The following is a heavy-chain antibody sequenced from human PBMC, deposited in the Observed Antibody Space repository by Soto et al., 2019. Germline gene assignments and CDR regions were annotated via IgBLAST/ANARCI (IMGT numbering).Heavy chain of an antibody. CDR1: GFTFSSYA. CDR3: AKDQDNWNYVDWFDP. D-gene: IGHD1-7*01. CDR2: ISGSGGST. J-gene: IGHJ5*02. Sequence: GGSLRLSCAASGFTFSSYAMSWVRQAPGKGLEWVSAISGSGGSTYYADSVKGRFTISRDNSKNTLYLQMNSLRAEDTAVYYCAKDQDNWNYVDWFDPWGQGTLVTVSS. V-gene: IGHV3-23*01.